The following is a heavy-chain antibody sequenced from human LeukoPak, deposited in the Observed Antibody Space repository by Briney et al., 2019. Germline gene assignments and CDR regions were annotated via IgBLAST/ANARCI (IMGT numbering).Heavy chain of an antibody. J-gene: IGHJ4*02. CDR2: INHSGGT. V-gene: IGHV4-34*01. Sequence: SETLSLTCAVYGGSFSGYYWSWIRQPPGKGLEWIGEINHSGGTNYNPSLKSRVTISVDTSKNQFSLKLSSVTAADTAVYYCARGPRYYYDSSGITSYFDYWGQGTLVTVSS. D-gene: IGHD3-22*01. CDR1: GGSFSGYY. CDR3: ARGPRYYYDSSGITSYFDY.